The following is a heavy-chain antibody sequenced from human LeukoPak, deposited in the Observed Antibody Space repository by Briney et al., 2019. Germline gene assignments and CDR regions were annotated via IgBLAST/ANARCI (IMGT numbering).Heavy chain of an antibody. Sequence: PGRSLRLSCTASGFTFGDYAMSWVRQAPGKGLEWVGSIRSKAYGGTTEYAASVKGRFTISRDDSKSIAYLQMNSLKTEDTAVYYCTRVGSSSSFDYWGQGTLVTVSS. V-gene: IGHV3-49*04. CDR3: TRVGSSSSFDY. D-gene: IGHD6-6*01. CDR2: IRSKAYGGTT. J-gene: IGHJ4*02. CDR1: GFTFGDYA.